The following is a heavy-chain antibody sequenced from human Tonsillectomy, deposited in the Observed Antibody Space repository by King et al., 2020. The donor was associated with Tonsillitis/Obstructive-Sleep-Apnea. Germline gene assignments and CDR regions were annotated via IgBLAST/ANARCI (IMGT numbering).Heavy chain of an antibody. CDR3: AREGVPGDFDL. Sequence: QLQESGSGLVKPSQTLSLTCAVSGGSISSGGYSWSWIRQPPGKGLEWIGYIYHSGSTYYNPSLKSRVTISVDRSKNQFSLKLSSVTAADTAVYYCAREGVPGDFDLWGRGTLVTVSS. CDR2: IYHSGST. J-gene: IGHJ2*01. D-gene: IGHD3-10*01. V-gene: IGHV4-30-2*01. CDR1: GGSISSGGYS.